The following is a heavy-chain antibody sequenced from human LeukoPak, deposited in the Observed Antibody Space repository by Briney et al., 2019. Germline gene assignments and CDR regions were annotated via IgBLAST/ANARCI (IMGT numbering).Heavy chain of an antibody. CDR1: GGSISDYY. CDR2: IYTSGST. D-gene: IGHD1-26*01. CDR3: AREGAGARSLDY. V-gene: IGHV4-4*07. J-gene: IGHJ4*02. Sequence: SETLSLTCTVSGGSISDYYWSWIRQPAGKGLEWIGRIYTSGSTNHNPSLKSRVTMSVDTSKNQFSLKLSSVTAADTAVYYCAREGAGARSLDYWGQGYLVTVSS.